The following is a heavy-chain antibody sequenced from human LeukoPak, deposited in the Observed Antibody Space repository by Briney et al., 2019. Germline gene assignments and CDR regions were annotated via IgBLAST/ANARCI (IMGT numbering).Heavy chain of an antibody. D-gene: IGHD3-3*01. V-gene: IGHV3-48*01. Sequence: GGSLRPSCAASGFTFSDYTMNWVRQAPGKGLEWVSYISTTSSTIYYADSVKGRFTVSRDNAKNSQYLQMNSLRAEDTAVYYCARDNRDFWSGYYYFDYWGQGSLVTVSS. CDR1: GFTFSDYT. CDR3: ARDNRDFWSGYYYFDY. J-gene: IGHJ4*02. CDR2: ISTTSSTI.